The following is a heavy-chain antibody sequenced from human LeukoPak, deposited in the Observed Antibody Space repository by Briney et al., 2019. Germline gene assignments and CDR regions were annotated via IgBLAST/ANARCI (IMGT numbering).Heavy chain of an antibody. CDR3: ARGGARAYYDFWSGYRPQLTFDY. Sequence: PSETLSLTCAVYGGSFSGYYWSWIRQPPGKGLEWIGEINHSGSTNYNPSLKSRVTISVDTSKNQFSLKLSSATAADTAVYYCARGGARAYYDFWSGYRPQLTFDYWGQGTLVTVSS. V-gene: IGHV4-34*01. CDR2: INHSGST. D-gene: IGHD3-3*01. J-gene: IGHJ4*02. CDR1: GGSFSGYY.